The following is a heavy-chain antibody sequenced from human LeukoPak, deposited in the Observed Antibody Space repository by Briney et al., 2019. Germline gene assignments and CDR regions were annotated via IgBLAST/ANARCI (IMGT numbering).Heavy chain of an antibody. J-gene: IGHJ4*02. CDR2: IKQDGSEK. CDR1: GFTFSNYW. D-gene: IGHD3-16*01. V-gene: IGHV3-7*01. Sequence: GGSLRLSCAASGFTFSNYWMSWVRQAPGKGLEWVANIKQDGSEKFCMDSVKGRFTISRDNTKNLLYLEMNSLRAEDTAFYSCARTLGGIISYSDYWGQGILVTVSS. CDR3: ARTLGGIISYSDY.